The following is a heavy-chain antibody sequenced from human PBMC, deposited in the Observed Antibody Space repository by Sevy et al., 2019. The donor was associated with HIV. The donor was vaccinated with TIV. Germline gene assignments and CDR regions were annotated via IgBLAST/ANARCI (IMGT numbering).Heavy chain of an antibody. V-gene: IGHV3-21*01. CDR3: AREGDSRPFDP. CDR1: GFTFSRYS. D-gene: IGHD3-22*01. J-gene: IGHJ5*02. Sequence: GGSLRLSCAASGFTFSRYSMNWVRQAPGKGLEWVSSISGSSTYKYYADLLRGRFTISRDNAKNSLYLQMNSLRAEDTAVYCAREGDSRPFDPWGQGTLVTVSS. CDR2: ISGSSTYK.